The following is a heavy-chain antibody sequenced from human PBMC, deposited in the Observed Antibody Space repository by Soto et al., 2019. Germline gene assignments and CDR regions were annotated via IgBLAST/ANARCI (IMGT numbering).Heavy chain of an antibody. CDR3: AREVHTAMAPSFEY. CDR2: IWYDGNNK. V-gene: IGHV3-33*01. Sequence: WGSLRLSCVASGFTFGSYGMHWVRQAPGKWLGWVAVIWYDGNNKNYADSVKGRFTISRDNSKNTLYLQINSPRAEDTAVYYCAREVHTAMAPSFEYWGQGTPVTVS. CDR1: GFTFGSYG. J-gene: IGHJ4*02. D-gene: IGHD5-18*01.